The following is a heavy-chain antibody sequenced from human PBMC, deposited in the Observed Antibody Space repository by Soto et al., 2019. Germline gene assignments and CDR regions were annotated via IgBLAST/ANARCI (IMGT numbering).Heavy chain of an antibody. V-gene: IGHV1-8*01. CDR3: ERSKQHRYSYYYMEV. J-gene: IGHJ6*03. CDR2: MNPNSGNT. D-gene: IGHD1-1*01. Sequence: QVQLVQSGAEVKKPGASVKVSCKASGYTFTSYDINWVRQATGQGLEWMGWMNPNSGNTGYAQKFQGRVTMTRNTSKCTAYMEPSSVRSEDSAVYYCERSKQHRYSYYYMEVWGKGTTVTVSS. CDR1: GYTFTSYD.